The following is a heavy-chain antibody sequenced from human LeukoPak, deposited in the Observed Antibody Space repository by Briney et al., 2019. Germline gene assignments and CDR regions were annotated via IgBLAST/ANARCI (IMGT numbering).Heavy chain of an antibody. V-gene: IGHV4-31*03. CDR1: GGSISSGGYY. CDR3: ARDKTTSCSSTSCYPTPGAFDI. CDR2: IYYSGST. J-gene: IGHJ3*02. Sequence: SETLSLTCTVSGGSISSGGYYWSWIRQHPGKGLEWIGYIYYSGSTYYNPSLKSRVTISVDTSKNQFSLKLSSVTAADTAVYYCARDKTTSCSSTSCYPTPGAFDIWGQGTMVTVSS. D-gene: IGHD2-2*01.